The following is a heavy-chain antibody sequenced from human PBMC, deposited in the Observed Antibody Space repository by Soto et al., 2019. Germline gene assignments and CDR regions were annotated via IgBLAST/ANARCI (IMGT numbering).Heavy chain of an antibody. V-gene: IGHV4-30-4*01. CDR3: ARGPSGDKVDS. CDR1: GGSISTVDYW. D-gene: IGHD7-27*01. Sequence: QVQLQESGPGLVKPSQTLSLTCTVSGGSISTVDYWWSWIRQSPDMGLEWIGHIYDGGRTYNNPSLESRVTMSVDTSQSQLSLTLSPVSAADTAVYYCARGPSGDKVDSWGQGTLVTVSS. CDR2: IYDGGRT. J-gene: IGHJ4*02.